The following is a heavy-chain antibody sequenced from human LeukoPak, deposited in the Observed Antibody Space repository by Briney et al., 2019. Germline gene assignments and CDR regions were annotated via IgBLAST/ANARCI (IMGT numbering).Heavy chain of an antibody. CDR1: GGSFSGYY. CDR3: ARTSYDFWSGYPHPFDY. D-gene: IGHD3-3*01. V-gene: IGHV4-31*11. J-gene: IGHJ4*02. Sequence: SSETLSLTCAVYGGSFSGYYWSWIRQHPGKGLEWIGYIYYSGSTYYNPSLKSRVTISVDTSKNQFSLKLSSVTAADTAVYYCARTSYDFWSGYPHPFDYWGQGTLVTVSS. CDR2: IYYSGST.